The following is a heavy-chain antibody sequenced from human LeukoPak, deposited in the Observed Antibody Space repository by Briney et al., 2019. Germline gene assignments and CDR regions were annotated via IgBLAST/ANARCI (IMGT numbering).Heavy chain of an antibody. J-gene: IGHJ4*02. D-gene: IGHD5-18*01. Sequence: SETLSLTCTVPGGSISSYYWTWIRQPPGKGLEWIGYIYYSGSTNYNPSLRSRVTMSVDTSKNHCSLKMSSVTAADTAVYYCARVGSYGLLDYWGQGPLVTVSS. CDR2: IYYSGST. V-gene: IGHV4-59*01. CDR1: GGSISSYY. CDR3: ARVGSYGLLDY.